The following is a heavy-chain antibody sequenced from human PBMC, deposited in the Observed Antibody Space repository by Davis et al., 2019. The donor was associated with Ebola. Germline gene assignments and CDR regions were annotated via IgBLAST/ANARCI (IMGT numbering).Heavy chain of an antibody. J-gene: IGHJ4*02. D-gene: IGHD6-19*01. CDR1: GGSISSYY. CDR2: IYYSGST. V-gene: IGHV4-59*08. Sequence: SETLSLTCTVSGGSISSYYWSWIRQPPGKGLEWIGYIYYSGSTNYNPSLKSRVTISVDTSKNQFSLKLSSVTAADTAVYYCARQVAVAVYFDYWGQGTLVTVSS. CDR3: ARQVAVAVYFDY.